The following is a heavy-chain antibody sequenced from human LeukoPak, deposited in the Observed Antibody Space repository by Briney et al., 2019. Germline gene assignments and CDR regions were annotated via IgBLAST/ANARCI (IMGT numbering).Heavy chain of an antibody. CDR3: ARDLHSYVAMDV. J-gene: IGHJ6*02. Sequence: GGSLRLSCEASGFTFSTYAMTWVRQPPGKGLEWVSSIGGDNKPHYSESVKGRLAIYRDHSKSMLFLQLNSLRAEDTALYYWARDLHSYVAMDVGGQGTTVTASS. CDR1: GFTFSTYA. V-gene: IGHV3-23*05. D-gene: IGHD3-10*02. CDR2: IGGDNKP.